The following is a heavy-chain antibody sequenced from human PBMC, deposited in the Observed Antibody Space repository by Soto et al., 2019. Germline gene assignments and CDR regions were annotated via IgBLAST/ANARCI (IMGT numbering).Heavy chain of an antibody. J-gene: IGHJ6*02. CDR2: IYWDDDK. D-gene: IGHD4-17*01. CDR3: AHRLNNPNYGVDNYYYYYGMDV. CDR1: GFSLSTSGVG. Sequence: QITLKESGPTLVKPTQTLTLTCTFSGFSLSTSGVGVGWIRQPPGKALEWLALIYWDDDKRYSPSLKSRLTITKDTSKNQVVLTMTNMNPVDTATYYCAHRLNNPNYGVDNYYYYYGMDVWGQGTTVTVSS. V-gene: IGHV2-5*02.